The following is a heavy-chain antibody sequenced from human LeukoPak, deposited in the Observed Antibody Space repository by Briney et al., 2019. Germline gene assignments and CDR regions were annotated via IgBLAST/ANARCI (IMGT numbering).Heavy chain of an antibody. CDR1: GFTFSSYW. Sequence: GSLRLSCAASGFTFSSYWMSWVRQAPGKGLGWVSSISSSSSYIYYADSVKGRFTISRDNAKNSLYLQMNSLRAEDTAVYYCARVGDTAMVIPFDYWGQGTLVTVSS. J-gene: IGHJ4*02. V-gene: IGHV3-21*01. D-gene: IGHD5-18*01. CDR3: ARVGDTAMVIPFDY. CDR2: ISSSSSYI.